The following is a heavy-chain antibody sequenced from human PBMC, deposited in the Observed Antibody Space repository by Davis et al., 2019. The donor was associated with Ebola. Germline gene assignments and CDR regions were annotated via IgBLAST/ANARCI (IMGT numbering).Heavy chain of an antibody. J-gene: IGHJ4*02. CDR3: ARRVGARSGFDY. CDR2: MNPNSGNT. Sequence: ASVKVSCKASGYTFTSYYMHWVRQAPGQGLEWMGWMNPNSGNTGYAQKFQGRITMTRNISISTAYMELSSLRSEDTAVYYCARRVGARSGFDYWGQGSLVTVSS. V-gene: IGHV1-8*02. CDR1: GYTFTSYY. D-gene: IGHD1-26*01.